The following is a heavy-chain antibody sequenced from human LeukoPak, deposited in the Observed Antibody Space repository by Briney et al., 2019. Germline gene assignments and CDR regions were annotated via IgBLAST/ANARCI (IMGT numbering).Heavy chain of an antibody. V-gene: IGHV3-30*03. CDR3: ADPPRDI. CDR2: ISYDGSNK. CDR1: GFTFSSYG. Sequence: HPGGSLRLSCAASGFTFSSYGMHWVRQAPGKGPEWVAVISYDGSNKYYADSVKGRFTISRDNSKNTLYLQMNSLRAEDTAVYYCADPPRDIWGQGTMVTVSS. J-gene: IGHJ3*02.